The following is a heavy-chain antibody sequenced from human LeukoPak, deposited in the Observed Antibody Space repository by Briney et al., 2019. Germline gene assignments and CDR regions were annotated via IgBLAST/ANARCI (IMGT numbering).Heavy chain of an antibody. V-gene: IGHV1-69*05. J-gene: IGHJ5*02. D-gene: IGHD2-2*01. CDR3: ARDRYCSSTSCPNWFDP. Sequence: GASVNVSCKASGGTFSSYAISWVRQAPGQGLEWMGGIIPIFGTANYAQKFQGRVTITTDESTSTAYMELSSLRSEDTAVYYCARDRYCSSTSCPNWFDPWGQGTLVTVSS. CDR1: GGTFSSYA. CDR2: IIPIFGTA.